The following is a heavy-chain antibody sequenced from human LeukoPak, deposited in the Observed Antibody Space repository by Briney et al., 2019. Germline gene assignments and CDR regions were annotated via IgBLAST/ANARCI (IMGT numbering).Heavy chain of an antibody. J-gene: IGHJ4*02. V-gene: IGHV3-23*01. CDR3: AKDRAQLWFGIFDY. CDR1: GFTFSSYA. D-gene: IGHD5-18*01. CDR2: ISGSGGST. Sequence: GGSLRLSCAASGFTFSSYAMSWVRQAPGKGLEWVSAISGSGGSTYYADSVKGRFTISRDNSENTLYLQMNSLRAEDTAVYYCAKDRAQLWFGIFDYWGQGTLVTVSS.